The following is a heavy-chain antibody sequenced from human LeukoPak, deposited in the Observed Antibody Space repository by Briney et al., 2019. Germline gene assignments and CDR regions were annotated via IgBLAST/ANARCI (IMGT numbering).Heavy chain of an antibody. CDR2: ISSSGRA. V-gene: IGHV4-59*13. CDR3: ARGRWQNDY. D-gene: IGHD4-23*01. CDR1: GGSINSYY. Sequence: SETLSLTCTVSGGSINSYYWSWIRQPPGMALEWIGYISSSGRAIYNPSLKSRVTISIDASNNQFSLKLTFVTAADTAVYYCARGRWQNDYWGQGSLVTVSS. J-gene: IGHJ4*02.